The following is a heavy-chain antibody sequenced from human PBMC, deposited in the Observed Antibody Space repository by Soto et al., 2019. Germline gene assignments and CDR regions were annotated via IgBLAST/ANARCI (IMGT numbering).Heavy chain of an antibody. CDR2: IYYSGST. CDR3: ARHGYGGCFFYSNGDLPDLHSYPTRRSSDL. D-gene: IGHD4-17*01. J-gene: IGHJ2*01. Sequence: SETLSHTCTGSGGSISSSSYYWGWIRQPPGKGLEWIGSIYYSGSTYSNPSLKSRVTISVDTSKNQFSLKLSSVTAADTAVYYCARHGYGGCFFYSNGDLPDLHSYPTRRSSDL. V-gene: IGHV4-39*01. CDR1: GGSISSSSYY.